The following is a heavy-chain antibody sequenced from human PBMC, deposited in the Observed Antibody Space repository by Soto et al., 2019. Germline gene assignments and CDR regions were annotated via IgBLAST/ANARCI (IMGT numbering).Heavy chain of an antibody. V-gene: IGHV1-2*04. CDR1: GYSFTGYY. CDR2: INPNNGGT. CDR3: ATTGAVGGRTIWCMDG. D-gene: IGHD3-9*01. J-gene: IGHJ6*02. Sequence: GASVKVSCKASGYSFTGYYMHWVRQAPGQGLEWMGWINPNNGGTKYAQKFQDCLTLTRDTSISTAYMELSRLRSDDTAVYYCATTGAVGGRTIWCMDGWGQGTTVTVSS.